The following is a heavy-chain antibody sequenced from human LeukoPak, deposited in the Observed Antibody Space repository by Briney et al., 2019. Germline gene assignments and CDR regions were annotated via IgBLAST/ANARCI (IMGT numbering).Heavy chain of an antibody. Sequence: SETLSLTCTVSGGSISSYYWSWIRQPPGKGLEWIGYIYYSGSTNYNPSLKSRVTISVDTSKNQFSLKLSSVTAADTAVYYCARGGEYYDFWSGYYPFDPWGQGILITVSS. D-gene: IGHD3-3*01. J-gene: IGHJ5*02. V-gene: IGHV4-59*01. CDR3: ARGGEYYDFWSGYYPFDP. CDR2: IYYSGST. CDR1: GGSISSYY.